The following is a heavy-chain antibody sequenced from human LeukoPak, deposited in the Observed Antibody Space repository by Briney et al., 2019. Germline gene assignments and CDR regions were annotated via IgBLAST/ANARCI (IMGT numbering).Heavy chain of an antibody. V-gene: IGHV1-8*01. CDR1: GYTFTSYD. D-gene: IGHD6-6*01. J-gene: IGHJ3*02. CDR2: MNPNSGNT. CDR3: ARPFDPSGGDAFDI. Sequence: GASVKVSCKASGYTFTSYDINWVRQATGQGLEWMGWMNPNSGNTGYAQKFQGRVTMTRNTSISTAYMELSSLRSEDTAVYYCARPFDPSGGDAFDIWGQGTMVTVSS.